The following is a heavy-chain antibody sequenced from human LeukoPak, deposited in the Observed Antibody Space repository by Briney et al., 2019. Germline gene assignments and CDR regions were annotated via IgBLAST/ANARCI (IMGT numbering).Heavy chain of an antibody. V-gene: IGHV1-3*01. D-gene: IGHD2-8*01. CDR1: GFTFTNYA. Sequence: ASVKVSCKTSGFTFTNYAMHWVRQAPGQSLEWMGWIHAGNGDTKSSQKFQGRVTITRDTSATTTYMELSSLRSADTAVYYCAREITVSLGNNWFDSWGQGTLVTVSS. CDR3: AREITVSLGNNWFDS. J-gene: IGHJ5*01. CDR2: IHAGNGDT.